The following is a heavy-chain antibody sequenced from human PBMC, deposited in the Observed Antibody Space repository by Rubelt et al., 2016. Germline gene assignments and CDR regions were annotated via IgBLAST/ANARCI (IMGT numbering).Heavy chain of an antibody. CDR2: INPSGGST. Sequence: QVQLVQSGAEVKKPGASVKVSCPASGYTFTSYYMHWVRQAPGQGLEWMGIINPSGGSTSYAQKCQGRVTMTRDTSTSTVYMELSSLRSEDTAVYYCARAASTVTTLLDLGYWGQGTLVTVSS. CDR3: ARAASTVTTLLDLGY. CDR1: GYTFTSYY. D-gene: IGHD4-17*01. J-gene: IGHJ4*02. V-gene: IGHV1-46*01.